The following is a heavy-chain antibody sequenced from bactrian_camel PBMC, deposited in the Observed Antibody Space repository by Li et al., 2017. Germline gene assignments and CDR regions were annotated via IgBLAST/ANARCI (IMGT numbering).Heavy chain of an antibody. V-gene: IGHV3S35*01. J-gene: IGHJ4*01. CDR3: ATGCTQIRRGAIRPERYTN. CDR2: IHHGGSRI. D-gene: IGHD5*01. CDR1: GYTFSNYD. Sequence: DVQLVESGGGLVQPGGSLRLSCAASGYTFSNYDMTWVRQAPGKGLEWVSYIHHGGSRISYAGSVKGRFTISRDNAKNTVYLQMNSLKPEDTAMYYCATGCTQIRRGAIRPERYTNWGQGTQVTVS.